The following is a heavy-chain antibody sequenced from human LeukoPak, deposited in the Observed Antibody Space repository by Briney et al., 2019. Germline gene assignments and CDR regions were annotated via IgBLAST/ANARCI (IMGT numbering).Heavy chain of an antibody. J-gene: IGHJ4*02. CDR2: IYYSGST. Sequence: PSQTLSLTCTVSGGSISGYYWTWIRQPPGKGLEWVGSIYYSGSTNYNPSLKSRVTMSVDTSKNQFSLKLSSVTAADTAVYYCARHDPRGKAARLGYFDYWGQGTLVTVSS. CDR3: ARHDPRGKAARLGYFDY. D-gene: IGHD6-6*01. CDR1: GGSISGYY. V-gene: IGHV4-59*08.